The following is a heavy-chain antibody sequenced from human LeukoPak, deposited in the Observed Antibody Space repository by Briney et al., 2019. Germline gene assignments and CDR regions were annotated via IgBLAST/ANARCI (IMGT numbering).Heavy chain of an antibody. CDR2: ISYDGSNK. J-gene: IGHJ4*02. V-gene: IGHV3-30*03. D-gene: IGHD3-9*01. CDR3: ARKYYDILAVPDY. CDR1: GFTFSSYG. Sequence: PGRSLRLSCAASGFTFSSYGMHWVRQAPGKGLEWVAVISYDGSNKYYADSVKGRFTISRDNSKNTLYLQMNSLRAEDTAVYYCARKYYDILAVPDYWGQGTLVTVSS.